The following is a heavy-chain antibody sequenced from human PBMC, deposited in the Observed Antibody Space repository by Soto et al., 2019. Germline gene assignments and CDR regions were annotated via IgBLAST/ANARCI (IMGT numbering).Heavy chain of an antibody. V-gene: IGHV3-7*01. J-gene: IGHJ5*02. CDR3: ARDSYDFWRGYPNCFDP. CDR1: GFTFSSYW. Sequence: TGGSLRLSCAASGFTFSSYWMSWVRQAPGKGLEWVANIKQDGSEKYYVDSVKGRFTISRDNAKNSLYLQMNSLRAEDTAVYYCARDSYDFWRGYPNCFDPWGQGTLVTVSS. CDR2: IKQDGSEK. D-gene: IGHD3-3*01.